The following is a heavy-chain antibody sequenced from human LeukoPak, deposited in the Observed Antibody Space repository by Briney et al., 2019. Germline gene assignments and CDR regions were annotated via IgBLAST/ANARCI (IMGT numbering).Heavy chain of an antibody. CDR2: IYYSGST. CDR3: ARHLILVRGVRGWFDP. D-gene: IGHD3-10*01. V-gene: IGHV4-39*01. Sequence: SETLSLTCTVSGGSISSSSYYWVWIRQPPGKGLEWIGTIYYSGSTYYNPSLKSRVTISVDTSKNQFSLKLSSVTAADTAVYYSARHLILVRGVRGWFDPWGQGTLVTVSS. CDR1: GGSISSSSYY. J-gene: IGHJ5*02.